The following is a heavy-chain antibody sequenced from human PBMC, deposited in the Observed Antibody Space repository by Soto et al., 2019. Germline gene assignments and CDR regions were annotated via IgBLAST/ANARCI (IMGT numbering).Heavy chain of an antibody. CDR3: ARPPFFDY. CDR2: MYSGGST. CDR1: GFTVSSNY. Sequence: SCAASGFTVSSNYMSWVREAPGKGLEWVSVMYSGGSTYYADSVKGRFTISRDNSKNTLYLQMNSLRAEDTAVYYCARPPFFDYWGQGTPVTVSS. J-gene: IGHJ4*02. V-gene: IGHV3-53*01.